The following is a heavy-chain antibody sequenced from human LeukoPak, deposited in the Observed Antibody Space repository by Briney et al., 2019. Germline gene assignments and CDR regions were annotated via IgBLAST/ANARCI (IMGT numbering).Heavy chain of an antibody. CDR1: GYTRSELS. D-gene: IGHD2-15*01. J-gene: IGHJ4*02. Sequence: GASEKVSCKFSGYTRSELSMHWVRQAPGKGLEWMGGFDPEDGETIYAQKFQGRVTMTEDTSTDTAYMELSSLRSEDTAVYYCATAPRIMVVATRDWGQGTLVTVSS. V-gene: IGHV1-24*01. CDR3: ATAPRIMVVATRD. CDR2: FDPEDGET.